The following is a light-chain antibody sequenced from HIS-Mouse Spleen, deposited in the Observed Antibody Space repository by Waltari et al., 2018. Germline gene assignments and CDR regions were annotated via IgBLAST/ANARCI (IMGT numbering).Light chain of an antibody. CDR2: GKN. V-gene: IGLV3-19*01. Sequence: SSELTQDPAVSVALGQTVRITCQGDSLRSYYASWYQQKPGQAPVLVIYGKNNRPSGIPERFSGSSSGNKASLTITGAQAEDEADYYCNSRDSSGNQVVFGGGTKLTVL. CDR3: NSRDSSGNQVV. CDR1: SLRSYY. J-gene: IGLJ2*01.